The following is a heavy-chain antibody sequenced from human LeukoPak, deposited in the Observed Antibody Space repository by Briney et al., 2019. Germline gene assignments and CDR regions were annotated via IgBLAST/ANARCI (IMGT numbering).Heavy chain of an antibody. D-gene: IGHD3-10*01. CDR2: IYTSGST. CDR1: GGSISSGSYY. Sequence: PSETLSLTCTASGGSISSGSYYWSWIRQPTGKGLEWIGRIYTSGSTNYNPSLKSRVTISVDRSKHQFSLKLSSVTAADTAVYYCARVILVGSGRHPPPHFDLWGRGTLVTVSS. J-gene: IGHJ2*01. CDR3: ARVILVGSGRHPPPHFDL. V-gene: IGHV4-61*02.